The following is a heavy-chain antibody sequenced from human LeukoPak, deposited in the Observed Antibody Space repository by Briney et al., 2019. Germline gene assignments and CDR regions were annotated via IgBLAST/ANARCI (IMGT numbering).Heavy chain of an antibody. D-gene: IGHD6-19*01. CDR1: GGSISSYY. V-gene: IGHV4-59*08. CDR3: ARLGSGWYFDY. J-gene: IGHJ4*02. CDR2: IYYSGST. Sequence: SETLSLTCTVSGGSISSYYWSWIRQPPGKGLEWIGYIYYSGSTNYNPSLKSRVTISVDTSKNQFSLKLSPVTAADTAVYYCARLGSGWYFDYWGQGTLVTVSS.